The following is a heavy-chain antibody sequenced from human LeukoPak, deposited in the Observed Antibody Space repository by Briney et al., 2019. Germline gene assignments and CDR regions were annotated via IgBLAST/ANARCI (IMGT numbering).Heavy chain of an antibody. CDR2: IWYDGSKN. V-gene: IGHV3-33*08. D-gene: IGHD2-2*02. Sequence: GGSLRLSCAASGFTFSSYAMHWVRQAPGKGLEWVAIIWYDGSKNYYADSVKGRFSISRDNFNNTLYLHMNSLRAEDAALYYCARAPYTTGRSFYFDSWGQGTLVTVSS. CDR1: GFTFSSYA. CDR3: ARAPYTTGRSFYFDS. J-gene: IGHJ4*02.